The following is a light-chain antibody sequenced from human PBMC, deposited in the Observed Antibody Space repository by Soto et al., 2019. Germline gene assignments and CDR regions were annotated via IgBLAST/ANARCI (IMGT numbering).Light chain of an antibody. J-gene: IGLJ7*01. Sequence: NFMLTQPHSVSESPGKTVTISCTRSSGSIASNYVQWYQQRPGSSPTTVIYEDNQRPSGVPDRFSGSIDSSSNSASLTISGLKTEDEADYYCQSYDSNKPHAVFGGGTQLTVL. CDR1: SGSIASNY. CDR2: EDN. CDR3: QSYDSNKPHAV. V-gene: IGLV6-57*01.